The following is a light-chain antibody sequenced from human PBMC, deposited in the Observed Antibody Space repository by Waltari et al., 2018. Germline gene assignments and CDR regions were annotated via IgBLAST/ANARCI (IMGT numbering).Light chain of an antibody. CDR2: AFN. CDR3: YSYAGSYTLYV. J-gene: IGLJ1*01. Sequence: QSALTQPRSVSGSPGQSVTLSCPGTSSDIGGDNAFAWYQKYPGKAPKLLIYAFNQRPSGVPDRFSGSKSGNTASLTISGLQAEDEADYYCYSYAGSYTLYVFGTGTEVTVL. V-gene: IGLV2-11*01. CDR1: SSDIGGDNA.